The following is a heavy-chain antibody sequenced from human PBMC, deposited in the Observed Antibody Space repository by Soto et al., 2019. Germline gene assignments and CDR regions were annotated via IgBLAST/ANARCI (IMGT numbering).Heavy chain of an antibody. CDR3: ARDLVMDV. J-gene: IGHJ6*02. CDR1: GYNFTSYA. CDR2: INAGNGNT. V-gene: IGHV1-3*01. D-gene: IGHD2-8*02. Sequence: QVQLVQSGAEVKEPEASVKVSCKASGYNFTSYAMHWVRQAPGQRLEWMGWINAGNGNTKYSQKFQGRVTITRDTSASTAYMELSSLRSEDTAVYYCARDLVMDVWGQGTTVTVSS.